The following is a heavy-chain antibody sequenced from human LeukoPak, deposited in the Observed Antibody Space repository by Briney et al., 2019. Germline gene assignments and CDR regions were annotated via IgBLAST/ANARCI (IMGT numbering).Heavy chain of an antibody. CDR1: RGTFSSYA. CDR2: IIPIFGLA. D-gene: IGHD6-6*01. V-gene: IGHV1-69*05. Sequence: SSVTVSCKASRGTFSSYAISWVRQAPGQGLGWMGGIIPIFGLANYAQKFQGRVTITTDESTSPAYMALSSLRSEDTAVYYCATSIAARPNYYYYMDVWGKGATVTVSS. J-gene: IGHJ6*03. CDR3: ATSIAARPNYYYYMDV.